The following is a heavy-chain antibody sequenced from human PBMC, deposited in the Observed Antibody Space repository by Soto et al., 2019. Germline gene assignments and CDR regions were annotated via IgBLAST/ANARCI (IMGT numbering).Heavy chain of an antibody. Sequence: EVQLVESGGGLVQPGGSLRLSCAVSGFIFSDQYMDWVRQAPGKGLEWVGRSRNKVNGYTTEYAASVKGRFTISRDDSKDALFLQMKSLKTEDTAVYYCARVKSDSGGYYTFDLWGQGTLVTVSS. CDR1: GFIFSDQY. CDR3: ARVKSDSGGYYTFDL. V-gene: IGHV3-72*01. J-gene: IGHJ4*02. D-gene: IGHD3-22*01. CDR2: SRNKVNGYTT.